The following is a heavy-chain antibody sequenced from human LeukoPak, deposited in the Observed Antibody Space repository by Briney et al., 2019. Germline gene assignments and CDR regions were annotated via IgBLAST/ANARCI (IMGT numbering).Heavy chain of an antibody. V-gene: IGHV4-30-4*08. CDR2: IYYSGST. Sequence: SETLSLTCTVSGGSISSGDYYWSWIRQPPGKGLEWIGYIYYSGSTYYKPSLKSRVTISVDTSKNQFSLKLSSVTAADTAVYYCARDSPYSGSYYFDYWGQGTLVTVSS. CDR1: GGSISSGDYY. CDR3: ARDSPYSGSYYFDY. D-gene: IGHD1-26*01. J-gene: IGHJ4*02.